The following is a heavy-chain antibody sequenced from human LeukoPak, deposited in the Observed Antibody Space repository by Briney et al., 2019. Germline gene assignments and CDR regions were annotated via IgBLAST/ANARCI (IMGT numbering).Heavy chain of an antibody. CDR2: ISGSGDST. CDR3: AKDRIVISFGDVSKH. Sequence: GGSLRLSCAASGFTFSSYAMSWVRQAPGKGLEWVSAISGSGDSTYYADSVKGRFTISRDNSKNTLYLQMNSLRAEDTAVYYCAKDRIVISFGDVSKHWGQGTLVTVSS. D-gene: IGHD3-10*01. CDR1: GFTFSSYA. V-gene: IGHV3-23*01. J-gene: IGHJ1*01.